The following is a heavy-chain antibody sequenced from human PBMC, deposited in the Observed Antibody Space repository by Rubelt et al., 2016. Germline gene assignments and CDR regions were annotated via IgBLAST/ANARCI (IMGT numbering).Heavy chain of an antibody. Sequence: QVQLQESGPGLVKPSETLSLTCTVSGGSISSSSYYWGWIRQPPGKGLEWIGSIYYSGSTYYNPSLKSRVAISVDTSKNQFSLKLSSVTAADTAVYYCACGYSSSWYDYWGQGTLVTVSS. CDR3: ACGYSSSWYDY. J-gene: IGHJ4*02. CDR2: IYYSGST. CDR1: GGSISSSSYY. V-gene: IGHV4-39*07. D-gene: IGHD6-13*01.